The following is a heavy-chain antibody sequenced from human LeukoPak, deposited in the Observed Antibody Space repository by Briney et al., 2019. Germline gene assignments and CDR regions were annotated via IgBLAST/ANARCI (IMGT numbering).Heavy chain of an antibody. Sequence: SVKVSCKASGGTFSSYAISWVRQAPGQGLEWMGGIIPIFGTANYAQKFQGRVTITADESTSTAYMELSSLRSEDTAVYYCARDGVIGTTFDSWGQGTLVTVSS. CDR2: IIPIFGTA. V-gene: IGHV1-69*13. J-gene: IGHJ4*02. D-gene: IGHD1-14*01. CDR3: ARDGVIGTTFDS. CDR1: GGTFSSYA.